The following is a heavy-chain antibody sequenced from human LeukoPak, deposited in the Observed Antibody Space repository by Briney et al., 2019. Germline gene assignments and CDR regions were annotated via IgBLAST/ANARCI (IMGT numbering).Heavy chain of an antibody. J-gene: IGHJ4*02. V-gene: IGHV3-7*03. Sequence: PGGSLRLSCAASGFTFTTYWMGWVRQAPGKGPEWVANINQVGSSKYFVDSVKGRFTISRDNSKNTLYLQMNSLRAEDTAVYYCASLLSDCSGGSCSPLDYWGQGTLVTVSS. CDR2: INQVGSSK. CDR1: GFTFTTYW. D-gene: IGHD2-15*01. CDR3: ASLLSDCSGGSCSPLDY.